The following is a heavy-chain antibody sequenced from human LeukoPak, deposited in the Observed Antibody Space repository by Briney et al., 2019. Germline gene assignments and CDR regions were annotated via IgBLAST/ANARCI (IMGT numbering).Heavy chain of an antibody. CDR1: GYSFDRYG. J-gene: IGHJ3*02. Sequence: ASVNVSCKASGYSFDRYGISWVRQAPGQGLEWLGWIGAFNGNTNYAQNLHGRVTMTADTTTTTDYMELRSLSSDDTAVYYCARDFLSYDGSENHFEDTFDIWGRGTMVTVSS. V-gene: IGHV1-18*01. CDR3: ARDFLSYDGSENHFEDTFDI. D-gene: IGHD3-22*01. CDR2: IGAFNGNT.